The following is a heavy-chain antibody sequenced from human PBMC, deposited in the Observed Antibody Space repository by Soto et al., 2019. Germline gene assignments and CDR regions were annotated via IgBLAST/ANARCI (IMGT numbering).Heavy chain of an antibody. Sequence: GGSLRLSCAASGFTFSSYAMSWVRQAPGKGLEWVSAISGSGGSTYYADSVKGRFTISRDNSKNTLYLQMNSLRAEDTAVYYCAKDIYVSSGWKNFDYWGQGTLVTVSS. CDR1: GFTFSSYA. V-gene: IGHV3-23*01. J-gene: IGHJ4*02. CDR3: AKDIYVSSGWKNFDY. CDR2: ISGSGGST. D-gene: IGHD6-19*01.